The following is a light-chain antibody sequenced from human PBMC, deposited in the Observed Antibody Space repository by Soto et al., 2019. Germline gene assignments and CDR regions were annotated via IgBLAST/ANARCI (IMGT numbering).Light chain of an antibody. V-gene: IGLV1-40*01. CDR2: ANT. J-gene: IGLJ1*01. CDR1: SSNIGAGYD. Sequence: QSVLTQPPSVSGAPGQRVTIFCTGSSSNIGAGYDVHWYQQFPGTAPKLLIYANTNRPSGVPDRFSGSKSGTSASLAITGLQAGDEADYYCQSYDTSLRGVFGTGTKLTVL. CDR3: QSYDTSLRGV.